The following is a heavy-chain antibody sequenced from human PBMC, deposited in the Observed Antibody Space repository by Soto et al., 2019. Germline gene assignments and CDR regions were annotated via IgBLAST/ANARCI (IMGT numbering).Heavy chain of an antibody. V-gene: IGHV1-18*01. Sequence: ASVKVSCKASGYTFTSYGISWVRQAPGQGLEWMGWINPYDGNTNFAQKFEDRVTMTTATSTNTVFLELRSLKSDDTAIYYCARDRLRGYDSSGFYSWGQGTMVTVS. CDR1: GYTFTSYG. J-gene: IGHJ4*02. CDR3: ARDRLRGYDSSGFYS. D-gene: IGHD3-22*01. CDR2: INPYDGNT.